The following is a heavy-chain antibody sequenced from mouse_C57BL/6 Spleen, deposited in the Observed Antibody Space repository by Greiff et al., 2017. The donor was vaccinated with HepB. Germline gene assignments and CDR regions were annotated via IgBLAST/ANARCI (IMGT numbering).Heavy chain of an antibody. V-gene: IGHV1-69*01. CDR3: ARFGTAQATDAMDY. Sequence: VKLQQPGAELVMPGASVKLSCKASGYTFTSYWMHWVKQRPGQGLEWIGEIDPSDSYTNYNQKFKGKSTLTVDKSSSTAYMQLSSLTSEDSAVYYCARFGTAQATDAMDYWGQGTSVTVSS. D-gene: IGHD3-2*02. J-gene: IGHJ4*01. CDR2: IDPSDSYT. CDR1: GYTFTSYW.